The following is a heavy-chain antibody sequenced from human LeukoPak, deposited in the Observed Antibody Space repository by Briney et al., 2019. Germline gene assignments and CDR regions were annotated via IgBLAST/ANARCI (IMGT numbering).Heavy chain of an antibody. CDR3: ARDPFGEGWFDP. J-gene: IGHJ5*02. CDR1: GGSISSNSYY. Sequence: SETLSLTCTVSGGSISSNSYYWGWIRQPPGKGLEWIGSIYYSGSTYYNPSLKSRVTISIDTSKNQFSLKLNSVTAADTAVYYCARDPFGEGWFDPWGQGTLVTVSS. D-gene: IGHD3-16*01. V-gene: IGHV4-39*07. CDR2: IYYSGST.